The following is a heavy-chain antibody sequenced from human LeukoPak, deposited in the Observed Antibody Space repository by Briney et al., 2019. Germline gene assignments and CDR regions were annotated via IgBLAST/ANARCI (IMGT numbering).Heavy chain of an antibody. D-gene: IGHD2-21*02. CDR3: ARVRIGGYCGGDCYSPDY. J-gene: IGHJ4*02. CDR1: GFTFSDYG. Sequence: GGSLRLSCATSGFTFSDYGMRWVRQAPGKGLEWVSFIRYDASNKYYADSVKGRFTISRDNSKNTLYLQMNSLRAEDTAMYYCARVRIGGYCGGDCYSPDYWGQGTLVTVSS. V-gene: IGHV3-30*02. CDR2: IRYDASNK.